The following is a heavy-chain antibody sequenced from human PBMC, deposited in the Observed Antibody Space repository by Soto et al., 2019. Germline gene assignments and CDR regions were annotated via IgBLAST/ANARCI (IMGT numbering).Heavy chain of an antibody. D-gene: IGHD7-27*01. J-gene: IGHJ6*02. CDR1: GFTFSSYS. CDR2: ISSSSSYI. V-gene: IGHV3-21*01. Sequence: GGSLRLSCAASGFTFSSYSMNWVRQAPGKGLEWVSSISSSSSYIYYADSVKGRFTISRDNAKNSLYLQMNSLRAEDTAVYYCARVTGASDTYGMDVWGQGTTVTVSS. CDR3: ARVTGASDTYGMDV.